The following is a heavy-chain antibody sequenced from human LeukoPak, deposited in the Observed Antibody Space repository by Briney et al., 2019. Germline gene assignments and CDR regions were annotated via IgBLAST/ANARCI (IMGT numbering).Heavy chain of an antibody. J-gene: IGHJ4*02. CDR1: GGSISSSNW. D-gene: IGHD1-7*01. V-gene: IGHV4-4*02. CDR3: ARGLGTTNFDS. Sequence: SGTLSLTCAVSGGSISSSNWWSWVRQPPGKGLEWIGEIYHSGSTNYNPSLKSRVTISVDTSKSQLSLKLNSVTAADTAVYFCARGLGTTNFDSWGQGSLVTVSS. CDR2: IYHSGST.